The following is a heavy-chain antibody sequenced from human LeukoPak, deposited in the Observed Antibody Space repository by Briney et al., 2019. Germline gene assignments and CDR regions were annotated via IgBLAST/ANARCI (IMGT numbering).Heavy chain of an antibody. CDR1: GGSISSGDYY. D-gene: IGHD3-22*01. V-gene: IGHV4-30-4*01. Sequence: PSQTLSLTRTVSGGSISSGDYYWSWIRQPPGKGLEWIGYIYYSGSTYYNPSLKSRVTISVDTSKNQFSLKLSSVTAADTAVYCCAREGNYYDSSGYSFPFDYWGQGTLVTVSS. CDR2: IYYSGST. CDR3: AREGNYYDSSGYSFPFDY. J-gene: IGHJ4*02.